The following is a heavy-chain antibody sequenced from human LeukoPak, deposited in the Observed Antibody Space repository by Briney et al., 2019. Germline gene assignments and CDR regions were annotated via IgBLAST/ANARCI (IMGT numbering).Heavy chain of an antibody. D-gene: IGHD3-22*01. Sequence: VASVKVSCKASGYTFTSYDINWVRQATGQGLEWMGWMNPNSGNTGYAQKFQGRVTITADKSTSTAYMELSSLRSEDTAVYYCASHNYYDSSGYYYRYYYYYMDVWGKGTTVTVSS. V-gene: IGHV1-8*01. J-gene: IGHJ6*03. CDR1: GYTFTSYD. CDR3: ASHNYYDSSGYYYRYYYYYMDV. CDR2: MNPNSGNT.